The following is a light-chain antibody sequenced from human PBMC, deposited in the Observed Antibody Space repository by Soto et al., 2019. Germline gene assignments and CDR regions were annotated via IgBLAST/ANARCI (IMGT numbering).Light chain of an antibody. CDR2: DAS. J-gene: IGKJ3*01. Sequence: EVVLTQSPATLSLSLGERATLSCRASQSIGSYLAWYEHKLGQPPRLLIYDASNRATGIPVRFSGSGSGTDFTLTISSLEPEDFAVYYCQQRSTWPPFSFGPVTKVDIK. V-gene: IGKV3-11*01. CDR3: QQRSTWPPFS. CDR1: QSIGSY.